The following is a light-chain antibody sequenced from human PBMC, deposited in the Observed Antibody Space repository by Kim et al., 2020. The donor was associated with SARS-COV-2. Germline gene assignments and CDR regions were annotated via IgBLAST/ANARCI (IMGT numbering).Light chain of an antibody. CDR3: QQYCTTQGT. J-gene: IGKJ2*01. CDR2: GAS. CDR1: QRVSGTY. V-gene: IGKV3-20*01. Sequence: EIVLTQSPGTLSLSPGERVTLSCRASQRVSGTYLAWYQQKPGQAPRLLIYGASSRATGIPDRFSGSGSGADFTLTITRLEPEDFAVYYCQQYCTTQGTFGQGTKLEI.